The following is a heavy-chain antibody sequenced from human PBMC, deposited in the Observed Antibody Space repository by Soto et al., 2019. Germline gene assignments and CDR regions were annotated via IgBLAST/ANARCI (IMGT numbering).Heavy chain of an antibody. CDR1: GFSFSNFA. CDR2: ISGSGDKT. J-gene: IGHJ5*02. D-gene: IGHD6-13*01. CDR3: AKDYASTWYWYFDP. Sequence: NLLQCGGGLVSPGGSLRLSCAASGFSFSNFAMSWVRQAPGTGLEWVSSISGSGDKTYYLDSVKGRFTISRDNSKNTLYLHMNSLGAEDTAVYFCAKDYASTWYWYFDPWGQGTLVTVSS. V-gene: IGHV3-23*01.